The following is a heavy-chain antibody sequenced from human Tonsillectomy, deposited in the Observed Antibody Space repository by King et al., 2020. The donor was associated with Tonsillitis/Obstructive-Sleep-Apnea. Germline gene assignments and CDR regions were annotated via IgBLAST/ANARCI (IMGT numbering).Heavy chain of an antibody. CDR2: ISSSSSYT. CDR1: GFTFSDFY. V-gene: IGHV3-11*05. J-gene: IGHJ4*02. CDR3: ARDPTDYYASGNYYFDY. D-gene: IGHD3-10*01. Sequence: QLVESGGGLVKPGGSLRLSCAASGFTFSDFYMSWIRQAPGKGLEWVSYISSSSSYTSYADSVKGRFTISRDNAKNSLYLQMNSLRAEDTAVYYCARDPTDYYASGNYYFDYWGQGTLATVSS.